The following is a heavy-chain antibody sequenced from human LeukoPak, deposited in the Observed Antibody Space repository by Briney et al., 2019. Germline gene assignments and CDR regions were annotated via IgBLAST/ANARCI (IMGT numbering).Heavy chain of an antibody. CDR2: IYYSGST. J-gene: IGHJ4*02. D-gene: IGHD3-16*01. V-gene: IGHV4-59*12. CDR3: ARDGGTGYLDY. CDR1: GGSISSYY. Sequence: PSETLPLTCTVSGGSISSYYWSWIRQPPGKGLEWIGYIYYSGSTNYNPSLKSRVTISVDTSKNQFSLNLSSVTAADTAVYYCARDGGTGYLDYWGQGTLVTVSS.